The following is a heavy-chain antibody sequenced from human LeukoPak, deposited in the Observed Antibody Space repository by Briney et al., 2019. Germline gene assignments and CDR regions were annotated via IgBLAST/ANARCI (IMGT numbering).Heavy chain of an antibody. D-gene: IGHD3-10*01. V-gene: IGHV3-23*01. J-gene: IGHJ4*02. CDR2: TTGSGGTT. CDR1: GFTFSSYG. Sequence: GGSLRLSCAASGFTFSSYGMSWVRQAPGKGLEWVSGTTGSGGTTFYADSVQGRFIISRDNSRNTLFLQMNSLTAVDTAAYYCTRGGAVRGVQSGRFDDWGQGTLVTVSS. CDR3: TRGGAVRGVQSGRFDD.